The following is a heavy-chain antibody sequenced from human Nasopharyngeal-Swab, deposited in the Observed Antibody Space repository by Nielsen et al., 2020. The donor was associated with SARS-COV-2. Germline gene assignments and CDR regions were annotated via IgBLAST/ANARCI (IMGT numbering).Heavy chain of an antibody. CDR2: ISGSGGST. J-gene: IGHJ3*02. CDR3: AKSKGMADAFDI. D-gene: IGHD5-24*01. CDR1: GFTFDTFG. Sequence: GESLKISCAASGFTFDTFGMTWVRQAPGKGLEWVSAISGSGGSTYYADSVKGRFTISRDNSKNTLYLQMNSLRAEDTAVYYCAKSKGMADAFDIWGQGTMVTVSS. V-gene: IGHV3-23*01.